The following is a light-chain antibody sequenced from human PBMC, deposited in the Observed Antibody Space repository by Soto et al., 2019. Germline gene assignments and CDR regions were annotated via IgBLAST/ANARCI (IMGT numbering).Light chain of an antibody. CDR3: SSYAASNNYI. V-gene: IGLV2-8*01. CDR1: SSDVGGYNY. Sequence: HSVLTQPPSASGSPGQSVTISCTGTSSDVGGYNYVSWYQQHPGKAPKLMIYEVSKRPSGVPDRFSGSKSGNTASLTVSGLQAEDEADYYCSSYAASNNYIFGTGTKVTVL. CDR2: EVS. J-gene: IGLJ1*01.